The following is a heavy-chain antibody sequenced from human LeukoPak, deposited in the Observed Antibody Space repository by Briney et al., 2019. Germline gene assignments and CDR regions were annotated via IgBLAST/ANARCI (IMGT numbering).Heavy chain of an antibody. Sequence: KPGGSLRLSCAASGFTFRNAWMSWVRQAPGKGLEWVSYISSSGSTIYYADSVKGRFTISRDNAKNSLYLQMNSLRAEDTAVYYCARDVGLQHSDYFDYWGQGTLVTVSS. CDR2: ISSSGSTI. CDR1: GFTFRNAW. J-gene: IGHJ4*02. V-gene: IGHV3-11*04. D-gene: IGHD3-3*02. CDR3: ARDVGLQHSDYFDY.